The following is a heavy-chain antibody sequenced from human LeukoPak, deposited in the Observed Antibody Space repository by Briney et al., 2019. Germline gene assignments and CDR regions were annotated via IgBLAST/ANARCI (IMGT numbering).Heavy chain of an antibody. CDR3: TRHKNSFDY. CDR1: GFTFSGSA. J-gene: IGHJ4*02. V-gene: IGHV3-73*01. CDR2: IRSKANSYAT. Sequence: GGSLRLSWAASGFTFSGSAMHGVGQASGKGLEWVGRIRSKANSYATAYAASVKGRFTISRDDSKNTAYLQMNSLKTEDTAVYYCTRHKNSFDYWGQGTLVTVSS.